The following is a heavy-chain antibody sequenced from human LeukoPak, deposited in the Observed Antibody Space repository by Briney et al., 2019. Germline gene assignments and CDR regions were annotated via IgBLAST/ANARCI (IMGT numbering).Heavy chain of an antibody. Sequence: SVRVPCKGSGGTFSSYSISWVRQAPGQGLEWMGGIIPAFGTAHYAQKFQGRVTFTTDESTTTAYMELRSLRSEDTAVYYCASEGNYDSSGYSRYDYYYMDVWGKGTAVTVSS. CDR2: IIPAFGTA. J-gene: IGHJ6*03. V-gene: IGHV1-69*05. D-gene: IGHD3-22*01. CDR1: GGTFSSYS. CDR3: ASEGNYDSSGYSRYDYYYMDV.